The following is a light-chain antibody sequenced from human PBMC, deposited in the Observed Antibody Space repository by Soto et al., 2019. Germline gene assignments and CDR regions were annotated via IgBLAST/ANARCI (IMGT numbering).Light chain of an antibody. V-gene: IGKV1-39*01. CDR3: QQSYSTLFT. CDR1: QSISNY. CDR2: AAS. J-gene: IGKJ3*01. Sequence: DIQMTQSPSSLYASVGDRVTITCRASQSISNYLNWYQQKPGQAPKLLIYAASSLQSGVPSRFSGRGSGTDFTLTISSLQPEDFATYYCQQSYSTLFTFGPGTKVDIK.